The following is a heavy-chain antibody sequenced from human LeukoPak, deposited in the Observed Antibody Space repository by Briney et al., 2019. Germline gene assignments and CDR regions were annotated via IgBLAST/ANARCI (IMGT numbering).Heavy chain of an antibody. V-gene: IGHV3-30*02. CDR2: IRYDGSNK. CDR1: GFTFSSYG. Sequence: GGSLRLSCAASGFTFSSYGMHWVRQAPGKGLEWVAFIRYDGSNKYYADSVKGRFTISRDNSKNTLYLQMNSLRAEDTAVYYCAKDRCSNGIGCYYYYMDVWGKGTTVTISS. J-gene: IGHJ6*03. CDR3: AKDRCSNGIGCYYYYMDV. D-gene: IGHD2-8*01.